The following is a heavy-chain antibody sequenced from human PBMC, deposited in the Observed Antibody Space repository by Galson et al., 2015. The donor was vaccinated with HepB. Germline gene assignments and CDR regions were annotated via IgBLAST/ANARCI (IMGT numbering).Heavy chain of an antibody. CDR2: INPSGGST. D-gene: IGHD2-21*02. CDR3: ARVPLAYCGGDCPGDY. J-gene: IGHJ4*02. CDR1: GYTFTSYY. Sequence: SVKVSCKASGYTFTSYYMHWVRQAPGQGLEWMGIINPSGGSTSYAQKFQGRVTMTRDTSTSTVYMELGSLRSEDTAVYYCARVPLAYCGGDCPGDYWGQGTLVTVSS. V-gene: IGHV1-46*01.